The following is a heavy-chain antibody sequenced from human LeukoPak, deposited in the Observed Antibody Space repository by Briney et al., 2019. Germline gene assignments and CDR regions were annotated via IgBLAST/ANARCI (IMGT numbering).Heavy chain of an antibody. J-gene: IGHJ6*03. CDR1: GGSISSGGYY. V-gene: IGHV4-30-2*01. CDR2: IYHSGST. D-gene: IGHD5-18*01. CDR3: ARDLPPGLQLPWRSNRNYYYMDV. Sequence: PPETLSLTCTVSGGSISSGGYYWSWIRQPPGKGLEWIGYIYHSGSTYYNPSLKSRVTISVDRSKNQFSLKLSSVTAADTAVYYCARDLPPGLQLPWRSNRNYYYMDVWGKGTTVTVSS.